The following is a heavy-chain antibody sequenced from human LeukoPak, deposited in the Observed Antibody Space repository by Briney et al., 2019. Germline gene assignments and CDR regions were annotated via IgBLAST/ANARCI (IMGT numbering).Heavy chain of an antibody. CDR1: GGSISSYY. J-gene: IGHJ4*02. Sequence: SETLSLTCTVSGGSISSYYWSWIRPPPGKGLEWIGYVYYSGDTDYNPSLKSRVTMSVDTSKNQFSLKLSSVTAADTAFYYCARHSHYFDSWGQGTLVNVSS. V-gene: IGHV4-59*08. CDR2: VYYSGDT. CDR3: ARHSHYFDS.